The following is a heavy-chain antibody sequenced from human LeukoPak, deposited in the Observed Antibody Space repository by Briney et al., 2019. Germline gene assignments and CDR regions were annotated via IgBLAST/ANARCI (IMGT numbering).Heavy chain of an antibody. Sequence: PGGSLRLSCAASGLTFSSYSMNWVRQAPGKGLEWVANIRQDGTEKYYVDSVKGRFTIPRDNAKNSLYLQMNSLRVEDTAVYYCAKVANYHYGSETYYFFEHWGQGTPVTASS. CDR3: AKVANYHYGSETYYFFEH. J-gene: IGHJ4*02. D-gene: IGHD3-10*01. CDR2: IRQDGTEK. CDR1: GLTFSSYS. V-gene: IGHV3-7*01.